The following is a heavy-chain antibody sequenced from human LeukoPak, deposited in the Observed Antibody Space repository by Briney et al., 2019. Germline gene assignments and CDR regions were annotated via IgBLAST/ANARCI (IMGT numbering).Heavy chain of an antibody. J-gene: IGHJ5*02. D-gene: IGHD1-1*01. V-gene: IGHV4-34*01. CDR3: ARSEQLGLGS. CDR1: GGSFSGYY. Sequence: PSETLSLTCAVYGGSFSGYYWSWIRQPPGKGLEWIGEINHSGSTNYNPSFKSRVTISVDTSKNQFSLKLSSVTAADSALYYCARSEQLGLGSWGRGTLVTVSS. CDR2: INHSGST.